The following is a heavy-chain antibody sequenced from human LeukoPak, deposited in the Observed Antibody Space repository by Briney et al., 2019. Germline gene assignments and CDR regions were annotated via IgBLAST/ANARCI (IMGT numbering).Heavy chain of an antibody. CDR3: ARHSPAYCSGGNCYKWYFDL. J-gene: IGHJ2*01. V-gene: IGHV4-4*02. CDR2: ISHSGST. D-gene: IGHD2-15*01. CDR1: GDSITNGNW. Sequence: SGTLSLTCAVSGDSITNGNWWNWVRQPPGKGLEWIGEISHSGSTNYNPSLKGRVTISVDKSKNEFSLNLSSVTPADTAVYYCARHSPAYCSGGNCYKWYFDLWGRGTLVSVSS.